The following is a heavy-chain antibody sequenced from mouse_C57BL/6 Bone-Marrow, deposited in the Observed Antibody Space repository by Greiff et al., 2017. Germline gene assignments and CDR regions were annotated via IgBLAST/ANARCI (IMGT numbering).Heavy chain of an antibody. V-gene: IGHV14-4*01. J-gene: IGHJ2*01. CDR1: GFNIKDDY. D-gene: IGHD2-3*01. CDR3: TTGYDGDPFDY. Sequence: EVQLQESGAELVRPGASVKLSCTASGFNIKDDYMHWVKQRPEQGLEWIGWIDPENGDTEYASKFQGKATITAGTSSNTAYLQLSSLTSEDTAVYYCTTGYDGDPFDYWGQGTTLTVSS. CDR2: IDPENGDT.